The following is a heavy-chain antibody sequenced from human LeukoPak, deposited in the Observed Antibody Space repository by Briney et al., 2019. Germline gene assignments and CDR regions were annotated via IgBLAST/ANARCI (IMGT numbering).Heavy chain of an antibody. V-gene: IGHV4-4*07. CDR1: GGSISSYY. CDR2: IYTSGST. CDR3: ARGARDVVVPAAISKGINWFDP. D-gene: IGHD2-2*01. J-gene: IGHJ5*02. Sequence: SETLSLTCTVSGGSISSYYWSWIRQPAGKGLEWIGRIYTSGSTNYNPSLKSRVTISVDTSKNQFSLKLSSVTAADTAVYYCARGARDVVVPAAISKGINWFDPWGQGTLVTVSS.